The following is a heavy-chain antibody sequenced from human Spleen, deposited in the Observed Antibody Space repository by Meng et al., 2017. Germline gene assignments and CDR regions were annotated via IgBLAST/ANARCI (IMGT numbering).Heavy chain of an antibody. CDR3: ARGGHYYGSGAQTVNFDY. V-gene: IGHV4-39*07. CDR2: INHSGST. D-gene: IGHD3-10*01. J-gene: IGHJ4*02. CDR1: GGSISINSYY. Sequence: SETLSLTCTVSGGSISINSYYWGWTRQPPGKGLEWIGEINHSGSTNYNPSLKSRVTISVDTSKNQFSLKLSSVTAADTAVYYCARGGHYYGSGAQTVNFDYWGQGALVTVSS.